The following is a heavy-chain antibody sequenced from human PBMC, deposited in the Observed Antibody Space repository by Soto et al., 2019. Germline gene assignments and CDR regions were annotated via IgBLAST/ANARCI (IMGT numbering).Heavy chain of an antibody. CDR1: CGSVSSYY. Sequence: ETLASTCTVSCGSVSSYYWSWIRQPPGKGLEWIGYIYYSGRTNYNPSLKSRVTISVDTCKNQFSLKLSSVTAADTAVDFCARESMVRGVIRFDYWGQGTLVNVSS. D-gene: IGHD3-10*01. V-gene: IGHV4-59*02. J-gene: IGHJ4*02. CDR3: ARESMVRGVIRFDY. CDR2: IYYSGRT.